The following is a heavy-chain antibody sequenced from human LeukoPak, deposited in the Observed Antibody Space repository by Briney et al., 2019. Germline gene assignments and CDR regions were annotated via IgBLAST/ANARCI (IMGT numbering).Heavy chain of an antibody. CDR3: ARDVRYFAWAYFSRMDV. CDR2: IYYSGST. D-gene: IGHD3-9*01. J-gene: IGHJ6*02. V-gene: IGHV4-31*03. CDR1: GGSISSGGYY. Sequence: SETLSLTCTVSGGSISSGGYYWSWIRQHPGKGLEWIGYIYYSGSTYHNPSLKSRVTISVDTSKNQFSLKLSSVTAADTAVYACARDVRYFAWAYFSRMDVWGQGTRVTVSS.